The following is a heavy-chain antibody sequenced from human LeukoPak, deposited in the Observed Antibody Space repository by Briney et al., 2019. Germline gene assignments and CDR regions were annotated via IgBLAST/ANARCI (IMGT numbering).Heavy chain of an antibody. Sequence: GGSLRLSCAASGFTFSSYGMSWVRQAPGKGLEWVSAISGSSGSTYYADSVKGRFTISRDNSKNTLYLQMNSLRAEDTAVYYCAKDGLLLWFGELLGALDYWGQGTLVTVSS. CDR1: GFTFSSYG. V-gene: IGHV3-23*01. CDR2: ISGSSGST. J-gene: IGHJ4*02. CDR3: AKDGLLLWFGELLGALDY. D-gene: IGHD3-10*01.